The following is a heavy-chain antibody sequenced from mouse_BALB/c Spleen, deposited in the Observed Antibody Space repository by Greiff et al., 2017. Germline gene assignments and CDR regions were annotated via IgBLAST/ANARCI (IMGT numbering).Heavy chain of an antibody. V-gene: IGHV2-2*02. D-gene: IGHD2-14*01. CDR1: GFSLTSYG. Sequence: VQLQQSGPGLVQPSQSLSITCTVSGFSLTSYGVHWVRQSPGKGLEWLGVIWSGGSTDYNAAFISRLSISKDNSKSQVFFKMNSLQANDTAIYYCARKAYYRYGGYFDVWGAGTTVTVSS. CDR2: IWSGGST. J-gene: IGHJ1*01. CDR3: ARKAYYRYGGYFDV.